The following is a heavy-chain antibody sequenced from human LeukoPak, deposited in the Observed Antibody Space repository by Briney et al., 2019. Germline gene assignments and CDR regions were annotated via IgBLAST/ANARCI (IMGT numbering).Heavy chain of an antibody. CDR3: ARGMTTAAGDSDY. CDR1: GGSISSYY. Sequence: PSETLSLTCTVSGGSISSYYWSWIRQPPGKGLEWIGYIYYSGSTNYNPSLKSRVTISVDTSKNQFSLKLSSVTAADTAVYYCARGMTTAAGDSDYWGQGTLVTVSS. D-gene: IGHD4-11*01. CDR2: IYYSGST. V-gene: IGHV4-59*01. J-gene: IGHJ4*02.